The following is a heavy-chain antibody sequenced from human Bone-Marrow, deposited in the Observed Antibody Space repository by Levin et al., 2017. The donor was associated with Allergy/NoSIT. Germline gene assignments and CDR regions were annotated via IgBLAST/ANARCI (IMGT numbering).Heavy chain of an antibody. CDR2: IYYSGST. CDR1: GGSISSYY. J-gene: IGHJ4*02. Sequence: SCTVSGGSISSYYWSWIRQPPGKGLEWIGYIYYSGSTNYNPSLKSRVTISVDTSKNQFSLKLSSVTAADTAVYYCARDSSGSYYFDYWGQGTLVTVSS. D-gene: IGHD6-19*01. V-gene: IGHV4-59*01. CDR3: ARDSSGSYYFDY.